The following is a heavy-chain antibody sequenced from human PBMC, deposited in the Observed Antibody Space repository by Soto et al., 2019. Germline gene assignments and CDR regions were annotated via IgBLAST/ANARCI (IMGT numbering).Heavy chain of an antibody. D-gene: IGHD5-12*01. CDR2: ISGHNGNT. CDR1: GYTFTSYG. V-gene: IGHV1-18*01. J-gene: IGHJ4*02. CDR3: ARALGGFPDY. Sequence: QVQLVQSGAEVKKPGASVKVSCKASGYTFTSYGISWVRQAPGQGLEWMGWISGHNGNTYFAQKLQGRVTMTTETSTSTAYMDLRSLRSDDTAVECCARALGGFPDYWGQGPLVTVSS.